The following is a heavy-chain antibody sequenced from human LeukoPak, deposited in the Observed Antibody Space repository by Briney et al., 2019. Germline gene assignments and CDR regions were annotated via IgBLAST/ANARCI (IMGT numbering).Heavy chain of an antibody. CDR1: GFSFSTYY. CDR2: ISSGSTYI. Sequence: PGGSLRLSCAASGFSFSTYYVNWVRQAPGKGLEWVACISSGSTYIFHADSVRGRFAVSRDNAKNSLYLQMNSLRADDTAVYYCVRESHGSFDFWGQGSLVTVSS. V-gene: IGHV3-21*01. J-gene: IGHJ4*02. CDR3: VRESHGSFDF.